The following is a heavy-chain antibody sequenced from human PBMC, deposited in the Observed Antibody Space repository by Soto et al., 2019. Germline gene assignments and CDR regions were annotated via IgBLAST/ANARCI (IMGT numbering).Heavy chain of an antibody. CDR3: ARDAYDDYAPCFDP. Sequence: PSETLSLTCTVSGDSISSYYWSWIRQPPGKGLEWLGYIYHSGSNTYNPSLKIRFTISLATSKNQFSLKRSSVTAAYTAVYYCARDAYDDYAPCFDPWGQGPLVTVSS. CDR2: IYHSGSN. V-gene: IGHV4-59*01. CDR1: GDSISSYY. J-gene: IGHJ5*02. D-gene: IGHD4-17*01.